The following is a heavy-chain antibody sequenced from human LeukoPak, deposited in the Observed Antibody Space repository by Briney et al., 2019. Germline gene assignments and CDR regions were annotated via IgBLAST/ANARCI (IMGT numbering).Heavy chain of an antibody. J-gene: IGHJ3*01. CDR3: GMSGDRVPLQDDVFDV. CDR2: IYPGDSGP. V-gene: IGHV5-51*01. CDR1: GSIFTSYC. Sequence: GESLEVSCKVSGSIFTSYCIGWVRRLPGKGLEWMGIIYPGDSGPTYSPSFQGQVTISVDKSINTAYLQWSSLQASDTAMYYCGMSGDRVPLQDDVFDVWGQGTMVTVST. D-gene: IGHD1-26*01.